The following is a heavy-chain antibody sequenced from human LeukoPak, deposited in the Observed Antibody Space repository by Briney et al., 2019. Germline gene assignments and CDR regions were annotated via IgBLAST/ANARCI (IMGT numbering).Heavy chain of an antibody. CDR2: IYSGGST. V-gene: IGHV3-53*04. D-gene: IGHD3-3*01. CDR3: ARALTIFGVVIYDAFDI. Sequence: GGSLRLSCAASGFTVSSNYMSWVRQAPGKGLEWVSVIYSGGSTYYADSVKGRFTISRHNSKNTLYLQMNSLRAEDTAVYYCARALTIFGVVIYDAFDIWGQGTTVTVSS. J-gene: IGHJ3*02. CDR1: GFTVSSNY.